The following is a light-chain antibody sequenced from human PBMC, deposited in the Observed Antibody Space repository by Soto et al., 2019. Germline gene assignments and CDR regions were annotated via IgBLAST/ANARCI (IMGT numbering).Light chain of an antibody. CDR1: QSIGSN. Sequence: EIVMTQSAATLSVSTGERATLSCRASQSIGSNLAWYQQKPGQAPRLLLYAASIRATDFPARFSGSGSGTEFTLTISVLQSDDFAVYFCQQYNNWTSWTFGHGTKVDIK. CDR2: AAS. CDR3: QQYNNWTSWT. J-gene: IGKJ1*01. V-gene: IGKV3D-15*03.